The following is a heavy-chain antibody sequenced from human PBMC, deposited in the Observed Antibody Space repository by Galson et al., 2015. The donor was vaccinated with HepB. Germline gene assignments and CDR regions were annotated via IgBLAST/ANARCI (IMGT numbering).Heavy chain of an antibody. Sequence: SLRLSCAASGFSGFTFSSYNMNWVRQAPGKGLEWVAHINQDGSSKYYVDSVKGRFTISRDNAKDSVYLQLDSLRAEDTAVYYCARRISLVRGIITKPDYYYGMDVWGQGTTVTVAS. CDR3: ARRISLVRGIITKPDYYYGMDV. D-gene: IGHD3-10*01. CDR2: INQDGSSK. V-gene: IGHV3-7*03. CDR1: GFSGFTFSSYN. J-gene: IGHJ6*02.